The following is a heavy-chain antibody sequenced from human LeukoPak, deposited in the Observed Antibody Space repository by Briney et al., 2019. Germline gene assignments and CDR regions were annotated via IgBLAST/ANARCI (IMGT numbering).Heavy chain of an antibody. V-gene: IGHV4-34*01. CDR2: INHSGST. J-gene: IGHJ6*02. Sequence: SETLSLTCAVYGGSFSGYYWSWIRQPPGKGLEWIGEINHSGSTNYNPSLKSRVTISVDTSKNQFSLKLSSVTAADTAVYYCARHVRYCSGGSCYSGYYYGMDVWGQGTTVTVSS. CDR1: GGSFSGYY. D-gene: IGHD2-15*01. CDR3: ARHVRYCSGGSCYSGYYYGMDV.